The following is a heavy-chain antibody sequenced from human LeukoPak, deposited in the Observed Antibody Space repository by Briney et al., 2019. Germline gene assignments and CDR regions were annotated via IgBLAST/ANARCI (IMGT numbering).Heavy chain of an antibody. Sequence: GGSLRLSCAASGFIVSGDFMSWVRQAPGKGLEWVSVIYSDGSTYYADSVEGRFTISRDNSKNTLDLQMTGLRAEDTAVYYCARERGRGRDSPWFDYWGQGTLVTVSA. CDR2: IYSDGST. CDR1: GFIVSGDF. V-gene: IGHV3-53*01. D-gene: IGHD1-26*01. J-gene: IGHJ4*02. CDR3: ARERGRGRDSPWFDY.